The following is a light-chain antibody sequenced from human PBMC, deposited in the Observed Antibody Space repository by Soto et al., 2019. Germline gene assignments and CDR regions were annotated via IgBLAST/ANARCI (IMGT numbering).Light chain of an antibody. CDR3: QQYYRQAT. J-gene: IGKJ1*01. CDR2: MAS. V-gene: IGKV1-5*03. CDR1: QSITNW. Sequence: DINMTASPSTLSATVGDRITIACRGSQSITNWLAWYQQKPGKAPKPLIYMASSLESGVPSRFSGSGGGTEFTLTISSLQPDDFATYYCQQYYRQATFGQGTKVDIK.